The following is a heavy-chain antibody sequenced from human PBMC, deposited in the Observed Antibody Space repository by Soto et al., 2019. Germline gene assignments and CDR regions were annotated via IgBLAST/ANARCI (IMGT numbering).Heavy chain of an antibody. CDR3: ARVLQSSWYIQNFDY. J-gene: IGHJ4*02. CDR2: INPESGDT. Sequence: ASVKVSCKASGYTFTDYYMHWVRQAPGQGPEWMGWINPESGDTDYAQKFQGRVTMTRDTSISTAYMELSRLRSDDSAVYYCARVLQSSWYIQNFDYWGQGTLVTVSS. CDR1: GYTFTDYY. V-gene: IGHV1-2*02. D-gene: IGHD6-13*01.